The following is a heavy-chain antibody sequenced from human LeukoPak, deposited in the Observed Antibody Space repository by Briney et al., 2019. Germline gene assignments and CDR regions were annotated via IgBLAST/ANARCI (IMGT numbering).Heavy chain of an antibody. V-gene: IGHV3-7*01. Sequence: GGSLRLSCAASGFTFSGYWMSWVRQAPGKGLEWVANIKQDGSEIYYVDSVKGRFTISRGNAKNSLYLQMNNLRPEDTAVYYCARGRGSYCFDYWGQGTLVTVSS. CDR2: IKQDGSEI. J-gene: IGHJ4*02. CDR3: ARGRGSYCFDY. D-gene: IGHD3-10*01. CDR1: GFTFSGYW.